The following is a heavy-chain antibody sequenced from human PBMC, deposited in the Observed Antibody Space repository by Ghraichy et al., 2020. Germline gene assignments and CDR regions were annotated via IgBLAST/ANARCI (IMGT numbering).Heavy chain of an antibody. J-gene: IGHJ6*02. V-gene: IGHV3-48*03. Sequence: GGSLRLSCVASGSRFSSYEMNWVRQAPGKGLEWLAYISNSGNTIHYADSVKGRFTISRDNAKNSLYLQMNSLRAGDTAVYFCALLAAACTCYWLPHDYYAMDVWCHETTVAVSS. D-gene: IGHD6-13*01. CDR3: ALLAAACTCYWLPHDYYAMDV. CDR2: ISNSGNTI. CDR1: GSRFSSYE.